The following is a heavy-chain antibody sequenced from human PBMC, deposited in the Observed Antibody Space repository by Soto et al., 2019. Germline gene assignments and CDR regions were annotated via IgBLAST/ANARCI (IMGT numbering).Heavy chain of an antibody. Sequence: QVQLQESGPGLVKPSETLSLTCTVSGGSITNYQWSWIRQPPGKGLEWIGYIYDTGSTDYNPSLRSRVTMSVDTSKNKFFLKVTSVTAADTAVYYCARRRSGSSYYLWDYWGQGTLVTVSS. V-gene: IGHV4-59*13. CDR3: ARRRSGSSYYLWDY. CDR1: GGSITNYQ. J-gene: IGHJ4*02. CDR2: IYDTGST. D-gene: IGHD3-16*01.